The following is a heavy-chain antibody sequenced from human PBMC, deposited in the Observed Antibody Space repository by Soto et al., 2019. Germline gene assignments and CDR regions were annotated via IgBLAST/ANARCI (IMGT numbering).Heavy chain of an antibody. CDR2: LSYDGSDK. J-gene: IGHJ4*02. CDR3: ARDHGYYDSSGPEY. V-gene: IGHV3-30*03. Sequence: QVQLVESGGGVVQPGRSLTLSCAASGFTFSSFGMHWVRQAPGKGLEWVAVLSYDGSDKYYADYVKGRFTISRDNSKNTLDLQMNSLRVEDTAVYYCARDHGYYDSSGPEYWGQGTLVTVSS. CDR1: GFTFSSFG. D-gene: IGHD3-22*01.